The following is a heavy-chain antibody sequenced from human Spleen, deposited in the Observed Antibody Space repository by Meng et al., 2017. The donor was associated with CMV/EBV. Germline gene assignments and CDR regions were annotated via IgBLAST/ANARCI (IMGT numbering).Heavy chain of an antibody. J-gene: IGHJ4*02. CDR1: GFTFSSYT. Sequence: LSLTCAASGFTFSSYTMNWVRQAPGKGLEWVSYISSSSSTIYYADSVKGRFTISRDNAKNSLYLQMNSLRADDTAVYYCARGGGTYSGDYWGQGTLVTVSS. CDR3: ARGGGTYSGDY. D-gene: IGHD1-26*01. CDR2: ISSSSSTI. V-gene: IGHV3-48*04.